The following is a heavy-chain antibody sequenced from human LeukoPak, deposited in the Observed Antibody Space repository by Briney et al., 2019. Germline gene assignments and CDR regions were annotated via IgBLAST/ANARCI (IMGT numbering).Heavy chain of an antibody. CDR3: AKDVNGAFTRSWFDP. CDR1: GDSVSSNNAA. D-gene: IGHD4-17*01. V-gene: IGHV6-1*01. CDR2: TYYRSKWYH. J-gene: IGHJ5*02. Sequence: SQTLSLTCAISGDSVSSNNAAWVWIRQSPSRGLEWLGRTYYRSKWYHDYAVSVKSRISFNPDTSKNQFFLQLNSVTPEDTAVYYCAKDVNGAFTRSWFDPWGQGTRVTVS.